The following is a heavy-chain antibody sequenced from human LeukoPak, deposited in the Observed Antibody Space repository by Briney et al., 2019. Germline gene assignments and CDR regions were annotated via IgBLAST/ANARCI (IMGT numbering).Heavy chain of an antibody. CDR1: GGSISSSSYY. CDR2: IYYSGST. V-gene: IGHV4-39*07. CDR3: ARILRYFDWTEVYYFDY. D-gene: IGHD3-9*01. J-gene: IGHJ4*02. Sequence: PSETLSLTCTVSGGSISSSSYYWGWIRQPPGKGLEWIGSIYYSGSTYYNPSLKSRVTISVDTSKNQFSLKLSSVTAADTAVYYCARILRYFDWTEVYYFDYWGQGTLVTVSS.